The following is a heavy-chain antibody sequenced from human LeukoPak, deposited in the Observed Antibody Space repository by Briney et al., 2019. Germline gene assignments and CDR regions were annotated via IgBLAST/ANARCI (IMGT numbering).Heavy chain of an antibody. CDR2: IHYTGST. D-gene: IGHD4-23*01. V-gene: IGHV4-59*08. CDR1: GGSFSGYY. Sequence: SETLSLTCAVYGGSFSGYYWGWIRQPPGKGLEYIGNIHYTGSTNYNPSLKSRVTISVDTSKTQFSLKLSSVTAADTAVYYCARSGDYGGYYFDYWGQGTLVTVSS. J-gene: IGHJ4*02. CDR3: ARSGDYGGYYFDY.